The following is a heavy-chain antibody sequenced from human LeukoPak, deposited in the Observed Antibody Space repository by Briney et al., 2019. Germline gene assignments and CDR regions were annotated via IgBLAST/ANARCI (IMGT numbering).Heavy chain of an antibody. V-gene: IGHV4-34*01. CDR2: INHSGST. J-gene: IGHJ4*02. CDR1: GGSFSGYY. D-gene: IGHD3-10*01. CDR3: ARHRINYYGSGSYPRDY. Sequence: SETLSLTCAVYGGSFSGYYWSWIRQPPGKGLEWIGEINHSGSTNYNPSLKSRVTISVDTSKNQFSLKLSSVTAADTAVYYCARHRINYYGSGSYPRDYWGQGTLVTVSS.